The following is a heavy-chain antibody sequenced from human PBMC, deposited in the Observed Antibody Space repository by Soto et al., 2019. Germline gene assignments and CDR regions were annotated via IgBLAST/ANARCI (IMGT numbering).Heavy chain of an antibody. J-gene: IGHJ6*02. CDR1: GGSISSYY. Sequence: SETLSLTCTVSGGSISSYYWSWIRQPPGKGLEWIGYIYYSGSTNYNPSLKSRVTISVDTSKNQFSLKLSSVTAADTAVYYCARDHASYYGSEPFSNYGMDVWGQGTTVTVSS. D-gene: IGHD3-10*01. CDR2: IYYSGST. CDR3: ARDHASYYGSEPFSNYGMDV. V-gene: IGHV4-59*01.